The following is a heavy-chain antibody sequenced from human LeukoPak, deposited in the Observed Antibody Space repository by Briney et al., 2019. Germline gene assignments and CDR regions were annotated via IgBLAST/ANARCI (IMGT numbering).Heavy chain of an antibody. CDR3: AKGGAYCGGDCPIYI. CDR1: GFTFSSYG. D-gene: IGHD2-21*02. CDR2: VSYDGSNK. Sequence: GGSLRLSCAASGFTFSSYGMHWVRQAPGKGLEWVAVVSYDGSNKYYADSVKGRFTISRDNSKNTLYLQMNSLRAEDTAVYYCAKGGAYCGGDCPIYIWGQGTMVTVSS. J-gene: IGHJ3*02. V-gene: IGHV3-30*18.